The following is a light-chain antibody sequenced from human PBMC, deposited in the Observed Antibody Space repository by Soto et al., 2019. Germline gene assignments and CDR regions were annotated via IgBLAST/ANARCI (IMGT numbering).Light chain of an antibody. V-gene: IGKV1-39*01. J-gene: IGKJ5*01. CDR1: QSISSY. CDR2: AAS. CDR3: QHSYSTHPT. Sequence: DIQMTQSPSSLSASVGDRVTITCRARQSISSYLTWYQQKPGKAPKLLIYAASSLQSGVPSSFSGSGSGTDFTLTISSLQTDDFATYYCQHSYSTHPTFRQGTRLAIK.